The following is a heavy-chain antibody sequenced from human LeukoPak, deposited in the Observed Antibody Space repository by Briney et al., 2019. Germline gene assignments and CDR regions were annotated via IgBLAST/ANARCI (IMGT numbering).Heavy chain of an antibody. V-gene: IGHV3-30-3*01. CDR3: ARDLEATLIHYLAH. Sequence: KAGGSLRLSCAASGFTFSSYAMHWVRQAPGKGLEWLAVISYDGVTKVYADSVKGRFTISRDSSTNTLYLQMNSLRAEDTAVYYCARDLEATLIHYLAHWGQGTLITVSS. D-gene: IGHD3-22*01. CDR2: ISYDGVTK. J-gene: IGHJ4*02. CDR1: GFTFSSYA.